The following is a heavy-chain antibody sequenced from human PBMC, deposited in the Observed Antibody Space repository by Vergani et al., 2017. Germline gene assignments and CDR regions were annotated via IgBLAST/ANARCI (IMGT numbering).Heavy chain of an antibody. CDR2: ISSSSSYI. J-gene: IGHJ6*02. Sequence: VQLVESGGGLVKPGGSLRLSCAASGFTFSSYSMNWVRQAPGKGLEWVSSISSSSSYIYYADSVKGRFTISRDNAQNSLYLQMNSLRAEDTAVYYCARDLRFLEWLLFPATTGESYYYYYGMDVWGQGTTVTVSS. V-gene: IGHV3-21*01. CDR1: GFTFSSYS. CDR3: ARDLRFLEWLLFPATTGESYYYYYGMDV. D-gene: IGHD3-3*01.